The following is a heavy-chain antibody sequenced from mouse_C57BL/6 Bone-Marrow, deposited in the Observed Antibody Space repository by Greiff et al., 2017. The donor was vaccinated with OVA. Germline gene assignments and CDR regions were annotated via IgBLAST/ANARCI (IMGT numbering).Heavy chain of an antibody. J-gene: IGHJ2*01. CDR1: GYSFTGYF. D-gene: IGHD1-1*01. Sequence: EVKLVESGPELVKPGDSVKISCKASGYSFTGYFMNWVMQSHGKSLEWIGRINPYNGDTFYNQKFKGKATLTVDKSSSTAHMELRSLTSEDSAVYYCAREGTTVVASDYWGQGTTLTVSS. CDR2: INPYNGDT. V-gene: IGHV1-20*01. CDR3: AREGTTVVASDY.